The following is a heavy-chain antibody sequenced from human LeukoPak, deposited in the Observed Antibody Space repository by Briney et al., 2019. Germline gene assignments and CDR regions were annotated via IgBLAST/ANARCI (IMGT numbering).Heavy chain of an antibody. CDR3: AREGAKAVAGVDY. CDR1: GFTFSSYS. D-gene: IGHD6-19*01. J-gene: IGHJ4*02. CDR2: ISSSSSTI. Sequence: GGSLRLSCAASGFTFSSYSMNWVRQAPGKGLEWVSYISSSSSTIYYADSVKGRFTIPRDNAKNSLYLQMNSLRAEDTAVYYCAREGAKAVAGVDYWGQGTLVTVSS. V-gene: IGHV3-48*01.